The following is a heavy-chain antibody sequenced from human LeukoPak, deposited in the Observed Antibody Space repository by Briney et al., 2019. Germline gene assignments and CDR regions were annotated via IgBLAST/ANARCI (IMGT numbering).Heavy chain of an antibody. D-gene: IGHD3-3*01. CDR1: GYTFSSYY. J-gene: IGHJ4*02. CDR3: AGAVTNLGVAIPAH. CDR2: INPSGDNR. Sequence: ASVKVSCKASGYTFSSYYMHWVRQAPGQGLEWMGIINPSGDNRSYAQKFQDRVTMTRDMSTSTVYMEVSSLRSEDTAVYYCAGAVTNLGVAIPAHWGQGTLVTVSS. V-gene: IGHV1-46*01.